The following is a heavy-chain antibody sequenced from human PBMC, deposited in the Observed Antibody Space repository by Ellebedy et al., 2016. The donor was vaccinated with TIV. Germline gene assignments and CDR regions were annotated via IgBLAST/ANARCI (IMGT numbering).Heavy chain of an antibody. J-gene: IGHJ4*02. V-gene: IGHV3-7*01. CDR1: GFSFSSQW. CDR3: ASSHAG. CDR2: IPPDGSTK. Sequence: GESLKISCAASGFSFSSQWMSWVRQAPGKGLGWVAEIPPDGSTKYYLDSVKGRFTVSRDNTTNSLYLQMHSLTVEDKAVYYCASSHAGWGQGTLVTVSS.